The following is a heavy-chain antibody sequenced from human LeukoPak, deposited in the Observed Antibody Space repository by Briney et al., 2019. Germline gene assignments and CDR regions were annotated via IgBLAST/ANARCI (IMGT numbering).Heavy chain of an antibody. D-gene: IGHD3-16*02. V-gene: IGHV3-33*06. CDR3: AKKKYDYVWGSYHPDNDAFDI. CDR1: GFTFSSYG. Sequence: GGSLRLSCAASGFTFSSYGMHWVRQAPGKGLEWVAVIWNDGSNKYYADSVKGRFTISRDNSKNTLYLQMNSLRAEDTAEYYCAKKKYDYVWGSYHPDNDAFDIWGQGTMVTVSS. CDR2: IWNDGSNK. J-gene: IGHJ3*02.